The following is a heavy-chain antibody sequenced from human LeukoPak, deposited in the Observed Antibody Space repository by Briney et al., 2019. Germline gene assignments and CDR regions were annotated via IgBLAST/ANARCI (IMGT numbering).Heavy chain of an antibody. CDR3: ARGNILTGYYLFDY. D-gene: IGHD3-9*01. J-gene: IGHJ4*02. CDR2: TNSDGSRT. Sequence: PGGSLRLSCAASGFTFSTYWMHWVRQAPGKGLVWVSRTNSDGSRTIYADSVKGRFTISRDNAKNTLYLQMNSLRAEDTAVYYCARGNILTGYYLFDYWGQGTLVTVSS. V-gene: IGHV3-74*01. CDR1: GFTFSTYW.